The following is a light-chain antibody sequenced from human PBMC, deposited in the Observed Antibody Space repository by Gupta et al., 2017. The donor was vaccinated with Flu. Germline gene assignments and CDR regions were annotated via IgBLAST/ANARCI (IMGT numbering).Light chain of an antibody. J-gene: IGLJ3*02. CDR3: QSDESRNVWV. CDR2: EDV. V-gene: IGLV6-57*01. CDR1: SGSIVTNY. Sequence: FLLPPPHSVSESPGQPVTISCTRISGSIVTNYVQWYQPRPRSSPTTLLCEDVKSRCGATDRVSGSFDSASNAASLTISGRTKEDAADYFGQSDESRNVWVFGGGTKLTVL.